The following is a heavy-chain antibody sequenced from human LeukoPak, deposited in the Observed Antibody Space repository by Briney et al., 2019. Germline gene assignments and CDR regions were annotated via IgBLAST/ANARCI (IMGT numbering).Heavy chain of an antibody. V-gene: IGHV3-7*01. J-gene: IGHJ4*02. CDR2: IKEDGSQK. CDR3: AKGGAPFAESVH. D-gene: IGHD3-10*01. CDR1: GFIFSTYD. Sequence: GGSLRLSCAASGFIFSTYDMIWVRQAPGKGLEWVANIKEDGSQKYYVDSVRGRFTISRDNARNSVYLQMNSLRAEDTAVYYCAKGGAPFAESVHWGQGSLVTVSS.